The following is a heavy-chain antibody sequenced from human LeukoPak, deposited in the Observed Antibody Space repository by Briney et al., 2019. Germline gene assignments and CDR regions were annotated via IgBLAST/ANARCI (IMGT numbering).Heavy chain of an antibody. CDR2: INPSSGRT. CDR1: GYTFTSYN. CDR3: ARGGDIHLWINYYYYMDV. Sequence: ASVKVSCKASGYTFTSYNMHWVRQAHGQGLEWMGLINPSSGRTTYAQKFQGRVTLSRDMSTSTVYMELSSLRSEDTAVYYCARGGDIHLWINYYYYMDVWGKGTTVTVSS. J-gene: IGHJ6*03. D-gene: IGHD5-18*01. V-gene: IGHV1-46*01.